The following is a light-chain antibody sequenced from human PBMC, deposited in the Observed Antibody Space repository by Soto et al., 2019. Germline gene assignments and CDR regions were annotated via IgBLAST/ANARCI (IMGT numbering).Light chain of an antibody. V-gene: IGKV3-11*01. CDR1: QSVSSY. CDR2: DAS. CDR3: QQRSNWPRYT. J-gene: IGKJ2*01. Sequence: EIVLTQSPATLSLSPGERATLSCRASQSVSSYLAWYQQKPGQAPRLLIYDASNSATGIPARFSGRGSGTDFTLTISSLEPEDFAVYYCQQRSNWPRYTFGQGTKLEIK.